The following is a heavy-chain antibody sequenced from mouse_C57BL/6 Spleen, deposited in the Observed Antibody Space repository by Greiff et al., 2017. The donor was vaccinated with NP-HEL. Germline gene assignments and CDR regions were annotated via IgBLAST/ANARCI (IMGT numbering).Heavy chain of an antibody. Sequence: QVQLQQSGAELVRPGTSVKVSCKASGYAFTNYLIEWVKQRPGQGLEWIGVINPGSGGTNYNEKFKGKATLTADKSSSTAYMQLSSLTSEDSAVYFCAREGSSGYLYYAMDYWGQGTSVTVSS. CDR2: INPGSGGT. CDR3: AREGSSGYLYYAMDY. D-gene: IGHD3-2*02. V-gene: IGHV1-54*01. CDR1: GYAFTNYL. J-gene: IGHJ4*01.